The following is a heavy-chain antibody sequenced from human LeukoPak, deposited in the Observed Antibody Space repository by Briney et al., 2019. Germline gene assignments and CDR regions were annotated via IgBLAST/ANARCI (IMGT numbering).Heavy chain of an antibody. CDR1: GFTFSTYA. V-gene: IGHV3-23*01. CDR3: AKSTGYSTTGRDFDS. D-gene: IGHD6-13*01. Sequence: GGSLRLSCVASGFTFSTYAVTWVRQAPGKGLEWVSSISGGGATTFYADSVKGRFTISRDNSKNTLYLQLSSLRAEDTAVYYCAKSTGYSTTGRDFDSWGRGTLVTVSS. J-gene: IGHJ4*02. CDR2: ISGGGATT.